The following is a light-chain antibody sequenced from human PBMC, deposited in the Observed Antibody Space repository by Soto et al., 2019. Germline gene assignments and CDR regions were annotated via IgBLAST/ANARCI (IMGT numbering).Light chain of an antibody. J-gene: IGLJ1*01. Sequence: QSALTQPRSVSGSPGQSVTISCTGTSSDVGGYNYFSWYQQYPGKAPKLMIYDVSKRPSGVPDRFSGSKSGNTASLTISGLQAEDEADYYCCSYVGSPFVFGTGTKLTVL. CDR2: DVS. V-gene: IGLV2-11*01. CDR1: SSDVGGYNY. CDR3: CSYVGSPFV.